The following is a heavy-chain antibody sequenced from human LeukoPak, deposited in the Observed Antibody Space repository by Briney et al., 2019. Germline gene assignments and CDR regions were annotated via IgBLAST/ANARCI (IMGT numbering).Heavy chain of an antibody. CDR2: IWHDGSEK. V-gene: IGHV3-33*06. Sequence: GRSLRLSCAASGFTFSNYGMHWVRQVPGKGLEWVAVIWHDGSEKYYEDSVKGRFTISRDNSKNTLYLQMNSLRAEDTAVYYCAKSWMSSGYYYPEDYWGQGTLVTVSS. CDR1: GFTFSNYG. CDR3: AKSWMSSGYYYPEDY. D-gene: IGHD3-22*01. J-gene: IGHJ4*02.